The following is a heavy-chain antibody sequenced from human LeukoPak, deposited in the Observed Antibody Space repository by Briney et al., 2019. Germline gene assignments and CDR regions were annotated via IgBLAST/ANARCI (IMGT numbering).Heavy chain of an antibody. CDR2: IFPGDSDT. CDR1: GYSFTTYW. J-gene: IGHJ4*02. Sequence: GEPLKISCKGSGYSFTTYWVAWVRQMPGKGLEWMGIIFPGDSDTRYSPSFQGQVTISADTSLSTAYVQWSSLKASDTAMYYCARLSTLTSPFDYWGQGTLVTVSS. CDR3: ARLSTLTSPFDY. V-gene: IGHV5-51*01.